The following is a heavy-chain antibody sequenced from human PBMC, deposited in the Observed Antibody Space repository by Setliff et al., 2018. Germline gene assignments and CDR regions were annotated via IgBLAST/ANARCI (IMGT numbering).Heavy chain of an antibody. CDR3: VKLVPQAISSDP. J-gene: IGHJ5*02. CDR2: IYTGGST. CDR1: GFTVTSNY. Sequence: GGSLRLSCAASGFTVTSNYMSWVRQAPGKGLEWVSVIYTGGSTYYADSVKGRFTISRDNSKNTLYLQMNSLKTEDTAVYYCVKLVPQAISSDPWGQGTLVTVSS. D-gene: IGHD3-10*01. V-gene: IGHV3-53*01.